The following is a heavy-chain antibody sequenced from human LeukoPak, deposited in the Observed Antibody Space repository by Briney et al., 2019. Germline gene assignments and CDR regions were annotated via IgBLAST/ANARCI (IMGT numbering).Heavy chain of an antibody. CDR2: IKQDGSEK. D-gene: IGHD3-16*01. CDR3: ARDSDVPFDY. CDR1: GFTFSSYE. V-gene: IGHV3-7*01. Sequence: GGSLRLSCAASGFTFSSYEMNWVRQAPGKGLEWVANIKQDGSEKYYVDSVKGRFTISRDNAKNSLYLQMNSLRAEDTAVYYCARDSDVPFDYWGQGTLVTVSS. J-gene: IGHJ4*02.